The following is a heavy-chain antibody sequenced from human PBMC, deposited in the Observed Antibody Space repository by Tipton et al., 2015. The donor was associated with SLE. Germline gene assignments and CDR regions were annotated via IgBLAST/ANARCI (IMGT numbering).Heavy chain of an antibody. CDR1: GFTFSSYA. Sequence: GSLRLSCAASGFTFSSYAMSWVRQAPGKGLEWVSAISGSGGSTYYADSVKGRFTISRDNSKNTLYLQMNSLRAEDTAVYYCAKDTLAYCGGDCYSSFDYWGQGTLVTVSS. J-gene: IGHJ4*02. CDR3: AKDTLAYCGGDCYSSFDY. D-gene: IGHD2-21*01. CDR2: ISGSGGST. V-gene: IGHV3-23*01.